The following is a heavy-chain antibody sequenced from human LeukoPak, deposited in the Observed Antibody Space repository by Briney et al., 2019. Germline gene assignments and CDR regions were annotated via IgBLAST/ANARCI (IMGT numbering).Heavy chain of an antibody. J-gene: IGHJ5*02. CDR3: ARGEYYDFWSGYQLNWFDP. V-gene: IGHV4-59*01. Sequence: PSETLSLTCTVSGGSISSYYWSWIRQPPGKGLEWIGYIYYSGSTNYNPSLKSRVTISVDTSKNQFSLKLSSVTAADTAVYYCARGEYYDFWSGYQLNWFDPWGQGTLVTVSS. D-gene: IGHD3-3*01. CDR1: GGSISSYY. CDR2: IYYSGST.